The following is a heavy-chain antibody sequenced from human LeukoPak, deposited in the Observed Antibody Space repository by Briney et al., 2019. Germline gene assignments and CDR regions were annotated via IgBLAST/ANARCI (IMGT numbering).Heavy chain of an antibody. CDR1: GFTFSSYA. CDR3: ARGGVTGTPSDY. Sequence: PGGSLRLSCAASGFTFSSYAMHWVRQAPGKGLEYVSAISSNGGSTYYANSVKGRFTISRDNSKNTLYLQMGSLRAEDMAVYYCARGGVTGTPSDYWGQGTLVTVSS. CDR2: ISSNGGST. V-gene: IGHV3-64*01. D-gene: IGHD1-20*01. J-gene: IGHJ4*02.